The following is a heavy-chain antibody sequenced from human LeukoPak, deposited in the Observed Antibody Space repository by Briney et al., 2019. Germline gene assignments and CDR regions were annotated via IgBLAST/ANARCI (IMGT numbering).Heavy chain of an antibody. CDR2: INHSGST. J-gene: IGHJ6*02. CDR1: GGSFSGYY. V-gene: IGHV4-34*01. Sequence: PSETLSLTCAVYGGSFSGYYWSWIRQPPGKGLEWIGEINHSGSTNYNPSLKSRVTISVDTSKNRFSLKLSSVTAADTAVYYCARACSSSSCGMDVWGQGTTVTVSS. D-gene: IGHD6-13*01. CDR3: ARACSSSSCGMDV.